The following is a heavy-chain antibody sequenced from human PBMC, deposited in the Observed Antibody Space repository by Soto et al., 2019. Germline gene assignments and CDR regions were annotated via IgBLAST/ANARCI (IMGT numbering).Heavy chain of an antibody. CDR3: ARDMADYPGYFDY. CDR2: MDYSGST. Sequence: PYETLSRTCTVSGGSVSSGSYYWSWIRQPPGTGLEWIVYMDYSGSTNYNPSLKRRVTISVDTSKNQFSLKLSSVTAADTAVYYCARDMADYPGYFDYWGQGTLVTVSS. J-gene: IGHJ4*02. D-gene: IGHD3-16*01. CDR1: GGSVSSGSYY. V-gene: IGHV4-61*01.